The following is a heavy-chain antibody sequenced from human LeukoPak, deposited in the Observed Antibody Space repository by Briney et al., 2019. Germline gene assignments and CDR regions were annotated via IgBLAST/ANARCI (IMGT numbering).Heavy chain of an antibody. D-gene: IGHD1-14*01. V-gene: IGHV3-21*01. CDR2: ISSSSSYI. CDR1: GFTFSSYS. Sequence: MSGGSLRLSCAASGFTFSSYSMNWVRQAPGKGLEWVSSISSSSSYIYYADSVKGRFTISRDNAKNSLYLRMNSLRAEETAVYYCAREDNVDYWGQGTLVTVSS. CDR3: AREDNVDY. J-gene: IGHJ4*02.